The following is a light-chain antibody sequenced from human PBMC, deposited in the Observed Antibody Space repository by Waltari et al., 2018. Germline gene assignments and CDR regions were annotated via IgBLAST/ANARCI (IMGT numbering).Light chain of an antibody. CDR1: QDISNW. Sequence: DIQMTQSPSSVSASVGDRVTITCRASQDISNWLAWYQQKPGKAPQLLIYAASTLQSGVPSRFSGSGSGTDSTLTISSLQAEDFATYYCQQANSFPSLTFGGGTSVEIK. CDR3: QQANSFPSLT. J-gene: IGKJ4*01. V-gene: IGKV1D-12*01. CDR2: AAS.